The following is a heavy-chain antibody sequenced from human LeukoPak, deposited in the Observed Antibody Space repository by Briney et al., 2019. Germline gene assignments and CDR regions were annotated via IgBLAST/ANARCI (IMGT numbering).Heavy chain of an antibody. D-gene: IGHD5-24*01. CDR3: ARGYGDGFDY. CDR1: GFTFVNYA. Sequence: PGGSLRLSCAVSGFTFVNYAIHWVRQAPGKGLEWVSGFDYNSGRIDYADSVKGRFTISRDNAKNSLYLQMNSLRAEDTAVYYCARGYGDGFDYWGQGTLVTVSS. J-gene: IGHJ4*02. CDR2: FDYNSGRI. V-gene: IGHV3-9*01.